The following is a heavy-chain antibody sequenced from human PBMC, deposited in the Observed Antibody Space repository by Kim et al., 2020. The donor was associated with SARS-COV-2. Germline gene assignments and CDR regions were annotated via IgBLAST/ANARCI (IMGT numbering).Heavy chain of an antibody. CDR1: GFAFGDFA. CDR2: INWRGGNI. Sequence: GGSLRLSCEASGFAFGDFAMHWVRLGPGKGLEWVSGINWRGGNIGYADSVQGRFTISRDNTKNSLYLQMNSLRPEDTAMYYCAKDIEEDTVVVASTTDDAFDKWGRGTMVTVSS. CDR3: AKDIEEDTVVVASTTDDAFDK. V-gene: IGHV3-9*01. J-gene: IGHJ3*02. D-gene: IGHD2-15*01.